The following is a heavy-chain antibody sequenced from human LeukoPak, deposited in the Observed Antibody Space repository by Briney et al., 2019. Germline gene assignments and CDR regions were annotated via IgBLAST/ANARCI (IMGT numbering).Heavy chain of an antibody. CDR1: GFTLRSYS. CDR2: ISSGSTTI. J-gene: IGHJ4*02. V-gene: IGHV3-48*02. CDR3: ARDVEQWLVRVYYFDY. D-gene: IGHD6-19*01. Sequence: GGSLRLSCAPSGFTLRSYSMKWVRQAPGEGRGGISYISSGSTTIYYADSVKGRFTISRDHAKNSLYLQMNSLRDEDTAVYYCARDVEQWLVRVYYFDYWGQGTLVTVSS.